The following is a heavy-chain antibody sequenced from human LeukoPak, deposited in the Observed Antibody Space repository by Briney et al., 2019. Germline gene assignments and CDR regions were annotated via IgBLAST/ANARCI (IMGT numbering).Heavy chain of an antibody. D-gene: IGHD6-6*01. Sequence: SETLSLTCTVSGVSISSYYWNWIRQPPGKGLEWIGYIYYSGSTNYNPSLKSRVTISVDTSENQFSLKLTSVTAADTAVYYCARDREYSSSGLVWFDPWGHGILVTVSS. J-gene: IGHJ5*02. CDR2: IYYSGST. CDR1: GVSISSYY. CDR3: ARDREYSSSGLVWFDP. V-gene: IGHV4-59*12.